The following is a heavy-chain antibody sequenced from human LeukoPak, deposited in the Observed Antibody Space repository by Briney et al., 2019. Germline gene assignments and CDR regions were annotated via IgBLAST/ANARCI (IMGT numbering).Heavy chain of an antibody. CDR3: AREGVAVSFDY. V-gene: IGHV3-21*01. D-gene: IGHD6-19*01. J-gene: IGHJ4*02. Sequence: GGSLRLSCAASGFTFSTYGMIWVRQAPGKGPEWVSSISGISTYRHYADAVKGRFTISRDNTKNSLYLQMDSLRVEDTAVYYCAREGVAVSFDYWGQGTLVTVSS. CDR1: GFTFSTYG. CDR2: ISGISTYR.